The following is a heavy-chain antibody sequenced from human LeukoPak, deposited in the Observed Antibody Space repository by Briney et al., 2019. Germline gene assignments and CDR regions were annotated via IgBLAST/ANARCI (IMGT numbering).Heavy chain of an antibody. D-gene: IGHD6-13*01. Sequence: EASVRVSCKASGYTFTTSGTSWVRQALGQGLEWMGWISGYNGNTDYAQKFQGRVTMTTDITTSTAYMELRSLRSDDTAVYYCARDVAAAGVDPWGQGTLVIVSS. J-gene: IGHJ5*02. CDR3: ARDVAAAGVDP. CDR1: GYTFTTSG. CDR2: ISGYNGNT. V-gene: IGHV1-18*01.